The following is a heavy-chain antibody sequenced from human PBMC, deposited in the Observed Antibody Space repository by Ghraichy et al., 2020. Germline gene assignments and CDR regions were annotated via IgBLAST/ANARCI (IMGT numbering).Heavy chain of an antibody. CDR3: ARLENWGIGKPDY. CDR1: GGSISSSSYY. CDR2: IYYSGIT. Sequence: SETLSPTCSVSGGSISSSSYYWGWIRQPPGKGLEWIGSIYYSGITYYNPSLKSRVTISVDTSKNQFSLKLSSVTAADTAVYYCARLENWGIGKPDYWGQGTLVTVSS. V-gene: IGHV4-39*01. J-gene: IGHJ4*02. D-gene: IGHD7-27*01.